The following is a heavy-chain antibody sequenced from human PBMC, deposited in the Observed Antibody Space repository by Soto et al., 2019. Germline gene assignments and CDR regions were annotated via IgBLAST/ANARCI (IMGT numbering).Heavy chain of an antibody. D-gene: IGHD3-10*01. V-gene: IGHV1-18*01. J-gene: IGHJ5*01. Sequence: APVKVSYKASGYTFTSYGISWVRQAPGQGREWIGWISAYNGNTNYAQKPQGRVTMTTDTSTSTAYMELRSLRSDDTAVYYCVREKDPIWFGELSPPILNDSWG. CDR3: VREKDPIWFGELSPPILNDS. CDR1: GYTFTSYG. CDR2: ISAYNGNT.